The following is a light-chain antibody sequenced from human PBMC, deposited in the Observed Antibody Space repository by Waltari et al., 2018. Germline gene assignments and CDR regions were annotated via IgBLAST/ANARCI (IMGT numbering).Light chain of an antibody. Sequence: DIQMTQSPSPLSASVGDKVTITCRASQGISNALAWYQQKPGKAPKLLMFTASSLESGVPSRFSGSGSGTEFTLTISRLQPEDFAVYYCQQRNSYPPTFGQGTKVEIK. CDR2: TAS. V-gene: IGKV1-17*01. CDR3: QQRNSYPPT. CDR1: QGISNA. J-gene: IGKJ1*01.